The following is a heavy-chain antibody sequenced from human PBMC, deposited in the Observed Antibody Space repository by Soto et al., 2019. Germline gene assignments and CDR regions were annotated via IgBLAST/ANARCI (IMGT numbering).Heavy chain of an antibody. Sequence: QVQLVESGGGVVQPGRSLRLSCAASGFTFSSYGMHWVRQAPGKGLEWVAVIWYDGSNKYYADSVKGRFTISRDHSMNTLYLQMNSLRAEDTAVYYCARDVSPNGVLHYGMDVWGQGTTVTVSS. CDR2: IWYDGSNK. CDR1: GFTFSSYG. J-gene: IGHJ6*02. V-gene: IGHV3-33*01. D-gene: IGHD2-8*01. CDR3: ARDVSPNGVLHYGMDV.